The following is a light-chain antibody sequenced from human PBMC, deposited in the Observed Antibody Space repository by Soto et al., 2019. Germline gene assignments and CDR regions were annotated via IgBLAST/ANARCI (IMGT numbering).Light chain of an antibody. CDR1: SGHSSYI. CDR3: ETWDSNTHTV. CDR2: LEGSGSY. Sequence: QSVLTQSSSASASLGSSVKLTCTLSSGHSSYIIAWHQQQPGKAPRYLMKLEGSGSYNKGSGVPDRFSGSSSGADRYLTISILQFEDEADYYCETWDSNTHTVFGGGTKLPVL. J-gene: IGLJ3*02. V-gene: IGLV4-60*02.